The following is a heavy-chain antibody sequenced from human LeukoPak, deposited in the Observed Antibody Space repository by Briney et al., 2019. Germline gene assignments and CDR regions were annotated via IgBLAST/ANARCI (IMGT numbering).Heavy chain of an antibody. CDR1: EFTFSSYW. CDR2: IKQDGSEK. Sequence: GGSLRLSCAASEFTFSSYWMSWVRQAPGKGLEWVANIKQDGSEKYYVDSVKGRFTISRDNAKNSLYLQMNSLRDEDTAVYYCARGTAIFGVVYTFDSWGQGTLATVSS. D-gene: IGHD3-3*01. V-gene: IGHV3-7*01. CDR3: ARGTAIFGVVYTFDS. J-gene: IGHJ4*02.